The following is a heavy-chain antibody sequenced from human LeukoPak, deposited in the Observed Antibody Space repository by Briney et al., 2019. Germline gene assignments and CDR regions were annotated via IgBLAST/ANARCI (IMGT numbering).Heavy chain of an antibody. V-gene: IGHV3-74*01. CDR2: INSDGSRT. CDR1: GFSFSRDW. J-gene: IGHJ4*02. D-gene: IGHD3-22*01. CDR3: ARDGAGGLLLDY. Sequence: GGSLRLSCAASGFSFSRDWMHWVRQAPGKGLVWVSRINSDGSRTNYADSVKGRFTISRDNAKNTLYLQMNSLRVEDMAVYYCARDGAGGLLLDYWGQGTLVTVSS.